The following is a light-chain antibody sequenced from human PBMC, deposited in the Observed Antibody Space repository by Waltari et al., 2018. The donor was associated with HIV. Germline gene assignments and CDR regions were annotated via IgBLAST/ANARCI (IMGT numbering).Light chain of an antibody. CDR2: AAP. V-gene: IGKV3-20*01. CDR3: QHYGSSPLT. Sequence: EVVLTQSPGTLSLSLGERATLSCRASQSVTSNYLACYQQKPGQAPSRRTCAAPSWAMGAPDRVRGSGSETDFTLSISRLEAEDFAVYYCQHYGSSPLTCGGGTKVEIK. CDR1: QSVTSNY. J-gene: IGKJ4*02.